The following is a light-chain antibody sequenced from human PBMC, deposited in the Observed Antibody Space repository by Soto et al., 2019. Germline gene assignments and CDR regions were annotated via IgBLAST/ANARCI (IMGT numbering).Light chain of an antibody. Sequence: EVEMTQSPATLSVSPGERATLSCRASQSVDSSYLAWYQQKPGQAPRLLIYGASTRATGIPARFSGSGSGTEFTLTISSLQSEDFAVYYCQQYNKWPLTFGGGTRWISN. CDR1: QSVDSSY. CDR3: QQYNKWPLT. J-gene: IGKJ4*01. CDR2: GAS. V-gene: IGKV3-15*01.